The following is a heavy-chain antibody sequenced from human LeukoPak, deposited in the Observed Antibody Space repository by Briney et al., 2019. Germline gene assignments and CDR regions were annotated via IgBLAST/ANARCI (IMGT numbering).Heavy chain of an antibody. J-gene: IGHJ4*02. D-gene: IGHD6-13*01. CDR1: GYTFTSYW. CDR2: IYPGDSDT. Sequence: PGESVKISCKGSGYTFTSYWISWVRQMPGKGLEWMGIIYPGDSDTTYSPSFQGQVTISADKSIATAYLQWSLRASDTAIYYCARRHGSRWSFDYWGQGTLVTVSS. V-gene: IGHV5-51*03. CDR3: ARRHGSRWSFDY.